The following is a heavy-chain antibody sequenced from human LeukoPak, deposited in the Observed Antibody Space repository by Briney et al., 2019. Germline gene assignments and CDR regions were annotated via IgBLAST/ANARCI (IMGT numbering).Heavy chain of an antibody. CDR3: ARGTVSPPAEV. CDR2: ISGSGGST. D-gene: IGHD4-23*01. Sequence: PGGSLRPSCAASGFTFSSYAMSWVRQAPGKGLEWVSAISGSGGSTYYADSVKGRFTISRDNSKNTLYLQMSNLRADDTAIYYCARGTVSPPAEVWGKGTTVTVSS. CDR1: GFTFSSYA. J-gene: IGHJ6*04. V-gene: IGHV3-23*01.